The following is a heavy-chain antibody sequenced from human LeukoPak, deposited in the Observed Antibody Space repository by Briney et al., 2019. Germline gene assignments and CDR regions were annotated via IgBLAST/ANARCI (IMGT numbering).Heavy chain of an antibody. V-gene: IGHV3-23*01. CDR2: ISGSGGST. CDR1: GFTFSSYA. Sequence: PGGSLRLSCAASGFTFSSYAMSWVRQAPGKGLEWVSAISGSGGSTYYADSVKGRFTISRDNSKNTLYLQMNSLRAEDTAVYYYARRGPYSSGWADYGGQGTLVTVSS. D-gene: IGHD6-19*01. J-gene: IGHJ4*01. CDR3: ARRGPYSSGWADY.